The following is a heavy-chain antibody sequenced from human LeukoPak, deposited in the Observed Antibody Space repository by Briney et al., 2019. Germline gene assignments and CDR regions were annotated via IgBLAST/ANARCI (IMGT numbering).Heavy chain of an antibody. D-gene: IGHD3-9*01. CDR3: TTETEYDILTGYSQSDY. CDR1: GFTFSNAW. CDR2: IKSRTAGGTT. J-gene: IGHJ4*02. Sequence: GGSLRLSCAASGFTFSNAWMSWVRQAPGKGLEWVGRIKSRTAGGTTDYAAPVKGRFTISRDDSKNTLYLQRNSLKTEDTAVYYCTTETEYDILTGYSQSDYWGQGTLVTVSS. V-gene: IGHV3-15*01.